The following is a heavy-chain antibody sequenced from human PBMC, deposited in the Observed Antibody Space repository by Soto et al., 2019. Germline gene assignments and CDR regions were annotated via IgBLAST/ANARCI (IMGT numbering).Heavy chain of an antibody. Sequence: QITLKESGPTLVKPTQTLTLTCTFSGFSLSTSGVGVGWIRQPPGKALEWLALIYWDDDKRYSPTLKSRLTITKDTSKNQLVLTMTIMDPVDTATYYCAHSRTQSCGGSCQYYFAYWGQGTLVTVSS. CDR1: GFSLSTSGVG. CDR3: AHSRTQSCGGSCQYYFAY. D-gene: IGHD2-21*01. J-gene: IGHJ4*02. V-gene: IGHV2-5*02. CDR2: IYWDDDK.